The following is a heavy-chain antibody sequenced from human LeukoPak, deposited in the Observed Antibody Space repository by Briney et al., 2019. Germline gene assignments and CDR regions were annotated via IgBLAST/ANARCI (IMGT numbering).Heavy chain of an antibody. CDR1: GYSISSGYS. V-gene: IGHV4-38-2*02. CDR3: ARALYHTFDY. J-gene: IGHJ4*02. D-gene: IGHD2-2*01. CDR2: IYHSGST. Sequence: SETLSLTCTVSGYSISSGYSWGWIRQPPGKGLEWIGSIYHSGSTYYNPSLKSQVTISVDTSKNQFSLKRSSVTAADTAVYYCARALYHTFDYWGQGTLVIVSS.